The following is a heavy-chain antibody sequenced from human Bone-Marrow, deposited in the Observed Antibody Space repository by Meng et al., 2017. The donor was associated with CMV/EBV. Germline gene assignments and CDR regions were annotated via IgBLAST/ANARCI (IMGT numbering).Heavy chain of an antibody. CDR3: ARVRSGSPDY. CDR2: MYDNGST. J-gene: IGHJ4*02. V-gene: IGHV4-59*01. D-gene: IGHD1-26*01. Sequence: SETLSLTCSVSGGSISSYYWSWIRQAPGKGLEWIGYMYDNGSTNYNPSLKSRVTISVDTSKNQFSLKLSSVTAADTAVYYCARVRSGSPDYWGQGTRVTVYS. CDR1: GGSISSYY.